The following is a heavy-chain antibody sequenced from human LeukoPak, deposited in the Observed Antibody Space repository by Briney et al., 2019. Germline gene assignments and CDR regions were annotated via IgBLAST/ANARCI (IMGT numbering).Heavy chain of an antibody. V-gene: IGHV1-69*04. Sequence: SVKVSCKASGGTFSSYTISWVRQAPGQGLEWMGRIIPILGIANYAQKFQGRVTITANKSTSTAYMELSSLRSEDTAVYYCAREDFWSGYNYWGQGTLVTVSS. D-gene: IGHD3-3*01. CDR1: GGTFSSYT. CDR3: AREDFWSGYNY. CDR2: IIPILGIA. J-gene: IGHJ4*02.